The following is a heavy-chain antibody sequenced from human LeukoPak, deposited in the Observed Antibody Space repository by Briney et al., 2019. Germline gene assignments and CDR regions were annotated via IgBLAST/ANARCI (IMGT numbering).Heavy chain of an antibody. CDR2: ISGSGGST. D-gene: IGHD6-19*01. J-gene: IGHJ4*02. CDR3: AKDRLAVSGTGGS. V-gene: IGHV3-23*01. Sequence: PGGTLRLSCAASGFTFSSDAMNWVRQAPGKGLGWVSTISGSGGSTYYADSVKGRFTISRDNSKNTLYLQMTGLSAEDTAVYYCAKDRLAVSGTGGSWGQGTLVTVSS. CDR1: GFTFSSDA.